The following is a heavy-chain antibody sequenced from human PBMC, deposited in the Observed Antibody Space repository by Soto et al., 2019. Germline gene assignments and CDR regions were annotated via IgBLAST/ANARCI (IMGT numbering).Heavy chain of an antibody. CDR3: ARGSGNYIWGSYRHGDYFDY. Sequence: QVQLQESGPGLVKPSGTLSLTCAVSSGSISSSNWWSWVRQPPGKGLEWIGEIYHSGSTNYNPSLKSRVTISGGKSKDQFPLKLGSVTGADTAVYYCARGSGNYIWGSYRHGDYFDYWGQGTLVTVSS. D-gene: IGHD3-16*02. CDR2: IYHSGST. J-gene: IGHJ4*02. CDR1: SGSISSSNW. V-gene: IGHV4-4*02.